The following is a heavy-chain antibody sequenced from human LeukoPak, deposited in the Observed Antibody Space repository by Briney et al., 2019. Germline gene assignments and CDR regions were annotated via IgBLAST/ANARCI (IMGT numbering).Heavy chain of an antibody. J-gene: IGHJ4*02. V-gene: IGHV4-34*01. CDR1: GESFSGYY. CDR2: INHSGST. D-gene: IGHD3-10*01. CDR3: ARAEVRGGFFDY. Sequence: SETLSLTCAVYGESFSGYYWSWIRQPPGKGLEWIGEINHSGSTNYNPSLKSRATISVYTCKNQFSLKLSSVTAADTAVYYCARAEVRGGFFDYWGQGTLVTVSS.